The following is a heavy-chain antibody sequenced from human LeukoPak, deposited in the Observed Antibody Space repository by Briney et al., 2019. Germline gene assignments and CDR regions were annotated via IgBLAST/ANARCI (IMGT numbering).Heavy chain of an antibody. Sequence: GGSLRLSCTASGFTFGDYAMSWVRQAPGKGLEGVGFIRSKAYGGTTEYAASVKGRFTISRDDSKSIAYPQMNSLKTEDTAVYYCTREYSGIFDYWGQGTLVTVSS. J-gene: IGHJ4*02. CDR2: IRSKAYGGTT. CDR1: GFTFGDYA. CDR3: TREYSGIFDY. D-gene: IGHD1-26*01. V-gene: IGHV3-49*04.